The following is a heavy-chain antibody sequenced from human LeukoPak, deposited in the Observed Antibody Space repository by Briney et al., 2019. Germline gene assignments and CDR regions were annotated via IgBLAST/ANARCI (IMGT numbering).Heavy chain of an antibody. CDR2: IYPGDSDT. J-gene: IGHJ4*02. D-gene: IGHD2-15*01. Sequence: GESLKISCKGSGYSFTSYWIGWVRQMPGKGLEWMGIIYPGDSDTRYSPSFQGQVTISADKSISTAYLQWSGLKASDTAMYYCARQVGSQRDCSGNSCYLWFFDYWGQGTLVTVSS. CDR1: GYSFTSYW. CDR3: ARQVGSQRDCSGNSCYLWFFDY. V-gene: IGHV5-51*01.